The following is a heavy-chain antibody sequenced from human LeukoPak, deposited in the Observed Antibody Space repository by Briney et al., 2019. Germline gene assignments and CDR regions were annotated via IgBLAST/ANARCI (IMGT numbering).Heavy chain of an antibody. CDR1: GFSFSGHW. J-gene: IGHJ4*02. D-gene: IGHD6-13*01. Sequence: PGGSLRLSCAASGFSFSGHWMHWARQLPGKGLVWVSRISPTGSTTSYADSVKGRFTVSRDNAKNTLYLQVNNLRAEDTAVYYCARGPSSNWSGLDFWGQGTRLTVSS. V-gene: IGHV3-74*01. CDR3: ARGPSSNWSGLDF. CDR2: ISPTGSTT.